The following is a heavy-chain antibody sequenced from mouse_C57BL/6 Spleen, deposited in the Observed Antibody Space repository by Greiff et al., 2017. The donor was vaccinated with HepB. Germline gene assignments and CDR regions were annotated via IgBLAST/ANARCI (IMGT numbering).Heavy chain of an antibody. V-gene: IGHV5-4*01. J-gene: IGHJ2*01. CDR2: ISDGGSYT. CDR1: GFTFSSYA. Sequence: EVNVVESGGGLVKPGGSLKLSCAASGFTFSSYAMSWVRQTPEKRLEWVATISDGGSYTYYPDNVKGRFTISRDNAKNNLYLQMSHLKSEDTAMYYCARDDGYYFFDYWGQGTTLTVSS. D-gene: IGHD2-3*01. CDR3: ARDDGYYFFDY.